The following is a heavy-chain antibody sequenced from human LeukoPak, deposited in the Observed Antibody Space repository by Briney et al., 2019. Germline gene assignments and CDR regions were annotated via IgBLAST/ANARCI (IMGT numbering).Heavy chain of an antibody. CDR3: ARDRRGWLQLPRRGAFDI. CDR2: ISSSSSTI. V-gene: IGHV3-48*01. Sequence: GGSLRLSCAASGFTFSSCSMNWVRQAPGKGLEWVSYISSSSSTIYYADSVKGRFTISRDNAKNSLYLQMNSLRAEDTAVYYCARDRRGWLQLPRRGAFDIWGQGTMVTVSS. D-gene: IGHD5-24*01. CDR1: GFTFSSCS. J-gene: IGHJ3*02.